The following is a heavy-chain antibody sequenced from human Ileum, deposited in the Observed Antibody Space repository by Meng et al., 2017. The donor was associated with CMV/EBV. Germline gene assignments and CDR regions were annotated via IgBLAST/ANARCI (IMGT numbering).Heavy chain of an antibody. D-gene: IGHD6-19*01. CDR1: GDSISSGNSY. CDR3: ARGAGWFDP. J-gene: IGHJ5*02. CDR2: IYGRGIT. Sequence: QVHRQESGPGLVKPYQTPSLPCTVSGDSISSGNSYWSWIRPPAGKRLEWIGRIYGRGITSYSPSLKSRVTISVDTSRNQFSLKLTSVTAADTAVYYCARGAGWFDPWGQGTLVTVSS. V-gene: IGHV4-61*02.